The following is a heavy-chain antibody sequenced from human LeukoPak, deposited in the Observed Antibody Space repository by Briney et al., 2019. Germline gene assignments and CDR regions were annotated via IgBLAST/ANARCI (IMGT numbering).Heavy chain of an antibody. CDR1: GFTFSDYW. Sequence: PGGSLRLSCAASGFTFSDYWMAWVRQAPGKGLEWVANIKQDGSETYYVDSVKGRLTISRDNARNSLYLQMNSLRAEATAVYYCAKGKGVDYWGQGNLGNVSS. CDR3: AKGKGVDY. V-gene: IGHV3-7*01. CDR2: IKQDGSET. J-gene: IGHJ4*02.